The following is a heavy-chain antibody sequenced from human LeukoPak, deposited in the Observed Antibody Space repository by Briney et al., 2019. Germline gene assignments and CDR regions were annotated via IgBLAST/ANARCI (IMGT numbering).Heavy chain of an antibody. V-gene: IGHV3-66*01. CDR3: ARAYGGNNFDY. CDR2: IYSGGST. D-gene: IGHD4-23*01. Sequence: GGSLRLSCAGSRFSFSKYAMSWVRQAPGKGLEWVSVIYSGGSTYYADSVKGRFTISRDNSKNTLYLQMNSLRAEDTAVYYCARAYGGNNFDYWGQGTLVTVSS. J-gene: IGHJ4*02. CDR1: RFSFSKYA.